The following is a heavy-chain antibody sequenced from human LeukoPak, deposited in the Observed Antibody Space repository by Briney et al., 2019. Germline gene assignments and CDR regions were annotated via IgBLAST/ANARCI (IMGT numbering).Heavy chain of an antibody. V-gene: IGHV3-49*03. D-gene: IGHD3-10*01. CDR2: IRSKAYGGTT. Sequence: PGGSLRLSCTASGFTFGDYAMSWFRQAPGKGLEWVGFIRSKAYGGTTEYAASVKGRFTISRDDSKSIAYLQMNSLKTEDTAVYYCTRAVLLWFGELLPDQDVWGQGTTVTVSS. CDR1: GFTFGDYA. CDR3: TRAVLLWFGELLPDQDV. J-gene: IGHJ6*02.